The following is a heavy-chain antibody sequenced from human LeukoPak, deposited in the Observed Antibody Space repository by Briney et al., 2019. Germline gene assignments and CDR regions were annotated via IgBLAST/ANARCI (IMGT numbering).Heavy chain of an antibody. V-gene: IGHV4-34*01. CDR1: GGSFSGYY. CDR2: INHSGST. D-gene: IGHD2-2*01. J-gene: IGHJ4*02. CDR3: EFVPAAISRGDPIDY. Sequence: SETLSLTCAVYGGSFSGYYWSWIRQPPGKGLEWIGEINHSGSTNYNPSLKSRVTISVDTSKKQFSLKLSSVTAADTAVYYCEFVPAAISRGDPIDYWGQGTLVTVSS.